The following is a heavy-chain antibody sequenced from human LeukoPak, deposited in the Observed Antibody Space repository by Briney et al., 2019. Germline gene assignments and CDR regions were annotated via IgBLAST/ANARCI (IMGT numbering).Heavy chain of an antibody. CDR2: ISSSSSYI. V-gene: IGHV3-21*01. CDR3: ARATVIHHYFDY. Sequence: GGSLRLSCAASGFTFSSYNMNWVRQAPGKGLEWVSSISSSSSYIYYADSLKGRFTISRDNAKNSLYLQMNSLRAEDTAVYYCARATVIHHYFDYWGQGTLVTVSS. D-gene: IGHD4-17*01. CDR1: GFTFSSYN. J-gene: IGHJ4*02.